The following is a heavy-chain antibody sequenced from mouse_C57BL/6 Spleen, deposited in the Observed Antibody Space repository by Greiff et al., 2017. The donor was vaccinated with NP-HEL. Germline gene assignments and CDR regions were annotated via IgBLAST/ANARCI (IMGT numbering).Heavy chain of an antibody. CDR2: ISYDGSN. CDR3: ARVLTEPHWYFDV. J-gene: IGHJ1*03. D-gene: IGHD1-1*01. CDR1: GYSITSGYY. Sequence: EVQLQQSGPGLVKPSQSLSLTCSVTGYSITSGYYWNWIRQFPGNKLEWMGYISYDGSNNYNPSLKNRISITRDTSKNQFFLKLNSVTTEDTATYYCARVLTEPHWYFDVWGTGTTVTVSS. V-gene: IGHV3-6*01.